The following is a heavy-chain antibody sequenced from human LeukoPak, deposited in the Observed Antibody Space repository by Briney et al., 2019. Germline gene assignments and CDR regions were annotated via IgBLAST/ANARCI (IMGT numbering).Heavy chain of an antibody. CDR3: ARAVDARDGMDV. Sequence: SETLSLTCAVYGGSFSGYYWSWIRQPPGKGLEWIGRIYSSGSTSYNPSLKSRITMSVDTSKNQFSLKVYSVTAADTAVYYCARAVDARDGMDVWGLGTTVSVSS. CDR2: IYSSGST. V-gene: IGHV4-59*10. J-gene: IGHJ6*02. CDR1: GGSFSGYY. D-gene: IGHD4-23*01.